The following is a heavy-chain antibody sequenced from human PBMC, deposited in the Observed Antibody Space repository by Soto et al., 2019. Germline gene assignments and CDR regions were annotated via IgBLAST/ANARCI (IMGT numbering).Heavy chain of an antibody. J-gene: IGHJ6*03. Sequence: SETLSLTCTVSGGSISSYYWSWIRQPPGKGLEWIGYIYYSGSTNYNPSLKSRVTISVDTSKNQFSLKLSSVTAADTAVYYCARRVFGANYYYYYMDVWGKGTTVTVSS. CDR3: ARRVFGANYYYYYMDV. V-gene: IGHV4-59*08. CDR2: IYYSGST. D-gene: IGHD3-3*01. CDR1: GGSISSYY.